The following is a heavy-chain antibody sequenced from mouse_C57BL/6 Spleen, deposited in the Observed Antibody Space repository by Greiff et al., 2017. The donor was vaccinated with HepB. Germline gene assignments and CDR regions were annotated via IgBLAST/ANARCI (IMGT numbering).Heavy chain of an antibody. CDR1: GYAFSSSW. J-gene: IGHJ4*01. Sequence: VQLQQSGPELVQPGASVKISCKASGYAFSSSWMNWVKQRPGKGLEWIGRIYPGDGDTNYNGKFKGKATLTADKSSSTAYMQLSSLTSEDSAVYFCARRYYGGSYGAMDYWGQGTSVTVSS. V-gene: IGHV1-82*01. CDR3: ARRYYGGSYGAMDY. D-gene: IGHD1-1*01. CDR2: IYPGDGDT.